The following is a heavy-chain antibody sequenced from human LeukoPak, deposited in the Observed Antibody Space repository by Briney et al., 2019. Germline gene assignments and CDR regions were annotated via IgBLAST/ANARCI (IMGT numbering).Heavy chain of an antibody. D-gene: IGHD2-15*01. Sequence: ASVKVSCKASGGTFSSYAISWVRQAPGQGLEWMGGIIPIFGTVNYAQKFQGRVTITADESTSTAYMELSSLRSEDTAVYYCAKSLVVVGLFDPWGQGTLVTVSS. CDR2: IIPIFGTV. CDR3: AKSLVVVGLFDP. J-gene: IGHJ5*02. CDR1: GGTFSSYA. V-gene: IGHV1-69*13.